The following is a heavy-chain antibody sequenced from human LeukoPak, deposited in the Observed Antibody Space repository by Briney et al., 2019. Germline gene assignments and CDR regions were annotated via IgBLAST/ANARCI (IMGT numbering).Heavy chain of an antibody. CDR3: ARDRYCSSTSCPYYYYGMAV. J-gene: IGHJ6*02. CDR2: TYSGGST. V-gene: IGHV3-66*01. CDR1: GFTVSSNY. D-gene: IGHD2-2*01. Sequence: QPGGSLRLSCAASGFTVSSNYMSWVGQAPGKGLEWVSVTYSGGSTYYADSVKGRFTISRDNSKNTLYLQMNSLRAEDTAVYYCARDRYCSSTSCPYYYYGMAVWDPGSTVTVSS.